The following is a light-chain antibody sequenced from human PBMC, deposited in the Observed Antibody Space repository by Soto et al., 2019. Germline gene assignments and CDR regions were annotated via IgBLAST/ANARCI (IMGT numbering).Light chain of an antibody. J-gene: IGKJ1*01. CDR2: LGF. CDR3: MQALQTPLT. Sequence: VMTQSPLSLPVTPGEPASISCRSSQSLLHSNGYNYLDWYLQKPGQSPQLLIYLGFNRASGAPDRFNGSGSGTDFTLKINRVEAEDVGVYYCMQALQTPLTFGQGTKVDI. CDR1: QSLLHSNGYNY. V-gene: IGKV2-28*01.